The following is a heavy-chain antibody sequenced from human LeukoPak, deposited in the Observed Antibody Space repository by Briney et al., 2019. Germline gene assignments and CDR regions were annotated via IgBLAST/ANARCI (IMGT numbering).Heavy chain of an antibody. CDR1: GGSISSGGYS. CDR2: IYYSGST. CDR3: ARSGYSYGRSWFDP. Sequence: SQTLSLTCAVSGGSISSGGYSWSWIRQPPGKGLEWIGYIYYSGSTYYNPSLKSRVTISVDTSKNQFSLKLSSVTAADTAVYYCARSGYSYGRSWFDPWGQGTLVTVSS. V-gene: IGHV4-30-4*07. J-gene: IGHJ5*02. D-gene: IGHD5-18*01.